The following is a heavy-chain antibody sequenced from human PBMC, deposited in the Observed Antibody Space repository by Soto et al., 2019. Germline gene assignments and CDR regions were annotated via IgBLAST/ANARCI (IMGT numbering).Heavy chain of an antibody. J-gene: IGHJ4*02. D-gene: IGHD5-18*01. CDR1: GFTFGDYA. Sequence: GGSLRLSCTASGFTFGDYAMSWFRQAPGKGLEWVGFIRSKAYGGTTEYAASVKGRFTISRDDSKSIAYLQMNSLKTEDTAVYYCTRGPPRNTAMVPFDYWGQGTLVTVSS. CDR3: TRGPPRNTAMVPFDY. V-gene: IGHV3-49*03. CDR2: IRSKAYGGTT.